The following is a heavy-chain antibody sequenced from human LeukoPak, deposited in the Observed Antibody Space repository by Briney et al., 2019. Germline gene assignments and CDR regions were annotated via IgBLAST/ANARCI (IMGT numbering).Heavy chain of an antibody. V-gene: IGHV4-34*01. J-gene: IGHJ6*03. CDR1: GGSFSGYY. Sequence: PSETLSLTCAVYGGSFSGYYWSWIRQPPGKGLEWIGEINHSGSTNYNPSLKTRLTISVDTPKNQFSLQLSSVPGADTAVYYCARGRRYYYYYMDVWGKGTTVTVSS. CDR2: INHSGST. CDR3: ARGRRYYYYYMDV.